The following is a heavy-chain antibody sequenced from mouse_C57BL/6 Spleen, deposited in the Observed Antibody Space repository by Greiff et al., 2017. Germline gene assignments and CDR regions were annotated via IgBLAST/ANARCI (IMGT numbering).Heavy chain of an antibody. CDR2: IDPSDSYT. Sequence: QVQLQQPGAELVMPGASVKLSCKASGYTFTSYWMHWVKQRPGQGLEWIGEIDPSDSYTNYNQKFKGKSTLTGDKSSSTAYMQLSSLTSEDSAVYYCAGGGYGKSYYFGCWGQGTTLAVSS. V-gene: IGHV1-69*01. CDR3: AGGGYGKSYYFGC. CDR1: GYTFTSYW. J-gene: IGHJ2*01. D-gene: IGHD2-1*01.